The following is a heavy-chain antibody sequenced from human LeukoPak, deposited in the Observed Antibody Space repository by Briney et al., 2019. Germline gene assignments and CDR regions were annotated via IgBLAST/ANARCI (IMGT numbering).Heavy chain of an antibody. V-gene: IGHV3-23*01. D-gene: IGHD3-10*01. CDR1: GFTFSSYA. CDR3: AKEGTPQVSTWYDL. J-gene: IGHJ5*02. Sequence: PGGSLRLSCAASGFTFSSYAMSWVRQAPGKGLEWVSSISGNSGRTYYADSVKGRFSIPRDNPRNTLYLQMNILRTEDTAVYYCAKEGTPQVSTWYDLWGQGTQVIVSS. CDR2: ISGNSGRT.